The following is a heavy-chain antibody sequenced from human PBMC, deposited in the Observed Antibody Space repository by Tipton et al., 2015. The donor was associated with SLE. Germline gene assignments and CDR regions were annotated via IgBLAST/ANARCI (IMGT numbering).Heavy chain of an antibody. CDR1: GGSISNNY. Sequence: TLSLTCTVSGGSISNNYWSWIRQPAGKGLEWIGRLYTSGSTNYNPSLRSRVTMSVDTSKNQFSLKLSSVTAADTAVYYCARESPYDFWSDYTSSYFDYWGQGTLVTVSS. V-gene: IGHV4-4*07. CDR3: ARESPYDFWSDYTSSYFDY. J-gene: IGHJ4*02. D-gene: IGHD3-3*01. CDR2: LYTSGST.